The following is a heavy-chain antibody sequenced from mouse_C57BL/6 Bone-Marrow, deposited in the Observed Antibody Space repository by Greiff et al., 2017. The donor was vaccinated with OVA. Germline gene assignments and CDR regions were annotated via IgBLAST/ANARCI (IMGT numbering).Heavy chain of an antibody. CDR1: GYTFTDHT. Sequence: VQRVESDAELVKPGASVKISCKVSGYTFTDHTIHWMKQRPEQGLEWIGYIYPRDGSTKYNEKFKGKATLTADKSSSTAYMQLNSLTSEDSAVYFCARLRLRRPWFAYWGQGTLVTVSA. J-gene: IGHJ3*01. CDR3: ARLRLRRPWFAY. CDR2: IYPRDGST. V-gene: IGHV1-78*01. D-gene: IGHD2-4*01.